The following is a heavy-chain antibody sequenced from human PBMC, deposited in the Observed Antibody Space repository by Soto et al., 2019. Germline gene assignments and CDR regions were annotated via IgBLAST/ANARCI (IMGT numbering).Heavy chain of an antibody. V-gene: IGHV1-18*04. J-gene: IGHJ4*02. CDR3: ARVRDYVFGYYFDY. Sequence: ASVKVSCKASGYTFTSYGISWVRQAPGQGLEWMGWISAYNGNTNYAQEFQGRVTMTTDTSTSTAYMELRSLRSDDTAVYYCARVRDYVFGYYFDYWGQGTLVTVSS. D-gene: IGHD3-16*01. CDR2: ISAYNGNT. CDR1: GYTFTSYG.